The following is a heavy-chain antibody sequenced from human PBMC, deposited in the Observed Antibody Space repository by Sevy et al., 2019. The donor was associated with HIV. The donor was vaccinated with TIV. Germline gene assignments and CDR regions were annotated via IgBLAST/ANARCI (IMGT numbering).Heavy chain of an antibody. D-gene: IGHD4-17*01. CDR1: GFTFSSYA. CDR3: AKRTRDPGYYYYGMDV. V-gene: IGHV3-23*01. Sequence: GGSLRLSCAASGFTFSSYAMSWVRQAPGKGLEWVSAISGRGGSTYYADSVKGRFTISRDNSKNMLYLQMNSLRAEDTAVYYCAKRTRDPGYYYYGMDVWGQGTTVTVSS. J-gene: IGHJ6*02. CDR2: ISGRGGST.